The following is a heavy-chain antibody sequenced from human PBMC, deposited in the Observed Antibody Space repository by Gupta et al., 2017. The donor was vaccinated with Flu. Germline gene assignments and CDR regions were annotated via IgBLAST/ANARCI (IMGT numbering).Heavy chain of an antibody. CDR2: IDWDDDE. Sequence: QVTLKESGPALVKPTETLTLTCSFSGFSLTTEGMRVTWIRQSPGKALEWLARIDWDDDEFYTTSLKTRLTISKDISRNQVVLTMTNMDPEDTATYYCARIRPRTCSRGVCLSQYFFDYWGPGTLVTVSS. D-gene: IGHD2-8*02. CDR1: GFSLTTEGMR. J-gene: IGHJ4*02. CDR3: ARIRPRTCSRGVCLSQYFFDY. V-gene: IGHV2-70*04.